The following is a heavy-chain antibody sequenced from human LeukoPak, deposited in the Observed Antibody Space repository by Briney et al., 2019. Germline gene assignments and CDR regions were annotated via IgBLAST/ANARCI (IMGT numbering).Heavy chain of an antibody. J-gene: IGHJ4*02. D-gene: IGHD6-6*01. V-gene: IGHV1-46*01. CDR1: GGTFSSYA. Sequence: ASVKVSCKASGGTFSSYAISWVRQAPGQGLEWMGIINPTGGSTSHAQKFQGRVTITRDTSTSTVYMELSSLRSEDTAVYYCARKGSSSCFDYWGQGTLVTVSS. CDR2: INPTGGST. CDR3: ARKGSSSCFDY.